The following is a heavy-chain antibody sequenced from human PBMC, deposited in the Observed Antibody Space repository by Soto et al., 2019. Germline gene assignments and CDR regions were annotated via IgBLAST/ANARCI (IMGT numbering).Heavy chain of an antibody. CDR1: CVSISTSY. Sequence: SETLSLTCTVPCVSISTSYWSWFRQPPGKGLEWIGYIYYSGGAKYNPSLKSRVTISLDTSNSQFSLELSSVTAADTAVYYCATHSLYCTSTSCRYFYYMDVWGRGTTVT. CDR3: ATHSLYCTSTSCRYFYYMDV. D-gene: IGHD2-2*01. J-gene: IGHJ6*03. CDR2: IYYSGGA. V-gene: IGHV4-59*08.